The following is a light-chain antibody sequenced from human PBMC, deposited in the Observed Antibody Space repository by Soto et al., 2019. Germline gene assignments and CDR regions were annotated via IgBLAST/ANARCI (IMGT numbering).Light chain of an antibody. V-gene: IGKV1-17*02. J-gene: IGKJ1*01. CDR2: GAS. Sequence: DIQMTQSPSSLSASVGDRVTITCRASQGIRIDLGWFQQRPGKAPKRLIYGASSLQSGVPSRFSGSGSGTEFTLTISNLQPEDFATYYCLQHNSFPRTFGQGTKVDI. CDR3: LQHNSFPRT. CDR1: QGIRID.